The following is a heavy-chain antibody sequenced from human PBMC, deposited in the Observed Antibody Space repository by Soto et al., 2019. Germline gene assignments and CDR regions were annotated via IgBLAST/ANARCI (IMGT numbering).Heavy chain of an antibody. Sequence: GGSLRLSCAASGFTFSSYWMSWVRHAPGKGLEWVANIKQDGSEKYYVDSVKGRFTISRDNAKNSLYLQMNSLRAEDTAVYYCARVMTLYYYDSSGSLGMDVWGQGTTVTVSS. CDR2: IKQDGSEK. J-gene: IGHJ6*02. D-gene: IGHD3-22*01. V-gene: IGHV3-7*03. CDR3: ARVMTLYYYDSSGSLGMDV. CDR1: GFTFSSYW.